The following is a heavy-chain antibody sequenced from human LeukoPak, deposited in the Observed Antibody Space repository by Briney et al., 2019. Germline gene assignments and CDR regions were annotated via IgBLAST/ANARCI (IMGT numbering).Heavy chain of an antibody. J-gene: IGHJ1*01. CDR2: IKSDGST. D-gene: IGHD3-22*01. CDR1: GFTFSSYT. CDR3: ARAPSEIGGYYPEYFRH. V-gene: IGHV3-74*01. Sequence: GGSLRLSCAASGFTFSSYTFNWVRQAPGKGLVWVSRIKSDGSTNYADSVKGRFTISRDNAKNTVSLQMNSLRAEDTGVYYCARAPSEIGGYYPEYFRHWGQGTLVTVSS.